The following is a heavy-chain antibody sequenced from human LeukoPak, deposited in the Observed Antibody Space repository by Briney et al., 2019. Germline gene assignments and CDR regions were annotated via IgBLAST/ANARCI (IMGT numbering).Heavy chain of an antibody. J-gene: IGHJ4*02. CDR1: GFTFSSYA. Sequence: GGSLRLSCAASGFTFSSYAMSWVRQAPGKGLEWVSAISGSGGSTYSADSVKGRFTIFRDNSKNTLYLQMNSLRAEDTAVYYCAKGSSSGSYHRGDYFDYWGQGTLVTVSS. D-gene: IGHD3-22*01. CDR3: AKGSSSGSYHRGDYFDY. CDR2: ISGSGGST. V-gene: IGHV3-23*01.